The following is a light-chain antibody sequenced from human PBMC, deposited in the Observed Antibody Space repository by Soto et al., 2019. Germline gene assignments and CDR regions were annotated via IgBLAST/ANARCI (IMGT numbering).Light chain of an antibody. CDR1: SSDVGSYNL. J-gene: IGLJ1*01. CDR3: CSYVGNSAWV. CDR2: DGS. V-gene: IGLV2-23*01. Sequence: QSALTQPASVSGSPGQSITISCTGTSSDVGSYNLVSWYQQHPGKAPKLLIYDGSKRPSGVSIRFSESKSGNTASLTISGLQAEDEADYFCCSYVGNSAWVFGSGTKLTVL.